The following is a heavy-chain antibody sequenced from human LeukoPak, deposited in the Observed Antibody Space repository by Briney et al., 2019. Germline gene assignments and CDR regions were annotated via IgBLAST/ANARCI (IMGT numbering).Heavy chain of an antibody. CDR2: MNPNSGNT. CDR3: ARKASDILTLNYYSYGMDV. J-gene: IGHJ6*02. Sequence: GASVKVSCKASGYTFTSYDINWVRQATGQGLEWMGWMNPNSGNTGYAQKFQGRVTMTRNTSISTAYMELSSLRSEDTAVYYCARKASDILTLNYYSYGMDVWGQGTTVTVSS. CDR1: GYTFTSYD. V-gene: IGHV1-8*01. D-gene: IGHD3-9*01.